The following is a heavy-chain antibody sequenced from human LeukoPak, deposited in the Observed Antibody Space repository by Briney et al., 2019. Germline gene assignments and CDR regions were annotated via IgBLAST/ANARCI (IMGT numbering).Heavy chain of an antibody. V-gene: IGHV3-21*01. Sequence: GVLRLSCAASGFTFSSYSMNWVRQAPGKGLEWVSSISSSSSYIYYADSVKGRFTISRDNAKNSLYLQMNSLRAEDTAVYHCARDPRFHPLYYFDYWGQGTLVTVSS. D-gene: IGHD2-21*01. CDR1: GFTFSSYS. J-gene: IGHJ4*02. CDR2: ISSSSSYI. CDR3: ARDPRFHPLYYFDY.